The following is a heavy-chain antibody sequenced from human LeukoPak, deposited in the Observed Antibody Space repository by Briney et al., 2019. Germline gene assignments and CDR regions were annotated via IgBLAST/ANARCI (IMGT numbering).Heavy chain of an antibody. V-gene: IGHV3-23*01. CDR1: GFIFSNYA. CDR2: ISGRSDNT. CDR3: AKWGDYDVLTGYYVSDF. J-gene: IGHJ4*02. D-gene: IGHD3-9*01. Sequence: PGGSLRLSCAASGFIFSNYAMYWVRQAPGKGLEWASAISGRSDNTYYADSVKGRFTLSRDSSKNTLYLQMNSLRADDTAVYYCAKWGDYDVLTGYYVSDFWGQGTLVTVSS.